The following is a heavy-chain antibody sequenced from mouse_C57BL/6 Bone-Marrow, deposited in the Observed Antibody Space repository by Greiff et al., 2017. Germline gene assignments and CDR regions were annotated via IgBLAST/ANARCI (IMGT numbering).Heavy chain of an antibody. V-gene: IGHV1-54*01. CDR2: INPGSGGT. CDR3: ARGGPDRDY. J-gene: IGHJ2*01. CDR1: GYAFTNYL. Sequence: VMLVESGAELVRPGTSVKVSCKASGYAFTNYLIEWVKQRPGQGLEWIGVINPGSGGTNYNEKFKGKATLTADKSSSTAYMQLSSLTSEDSAVYFCARGGPDRDYWGQGTTLTVSS.